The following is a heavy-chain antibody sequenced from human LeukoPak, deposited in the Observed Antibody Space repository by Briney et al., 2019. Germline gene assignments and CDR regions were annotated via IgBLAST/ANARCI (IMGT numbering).Heavy chain of an antibody. Sequence: PSETLSLTCAVYGGSFSGYYWSWIRQPPGKGLEWIGEINHSGSSNYNPSLKSRVTISVDTSKNQFSLKLTSVTAADTALYYCASEYCTSSTCRFDSWGQGTLVTASS. CDR1: GGSFSGYY. CDR2: INHSGSS. V-gene: IGHV4-34*01. D-gene: IGHD2/OR15-2a*01. J-gene: IGHJ4*02. CDR3: ASEYCTSSTCRFDS.